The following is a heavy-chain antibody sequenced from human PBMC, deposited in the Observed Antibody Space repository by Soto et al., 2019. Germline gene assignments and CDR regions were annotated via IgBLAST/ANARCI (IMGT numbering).Heavy chain of an antibody. J-gene: IGHJ4*02. CDR1: GGSISSYY. Sequence: SETLSLTCTVSGGSISSYYWSWIRPPPGKGLEWIGYIYYSGSTNYNPSLKSRVTISVDTSKNQFSLKLSSVTAADTAVYYCARHIVATITSIDYWGQGTLVTVSS. CDR3: ARHIVATITSIDY. CDR2: IYYSGST. D-gene: IGHD5-12*01. V-gene: IGHV4-59*01.